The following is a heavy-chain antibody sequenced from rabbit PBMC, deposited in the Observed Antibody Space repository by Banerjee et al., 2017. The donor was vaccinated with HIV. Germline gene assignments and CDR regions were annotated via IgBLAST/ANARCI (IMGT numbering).Heavy chain of an antibody. CDR3: ARDGYSSGWTFNL. V-gene: IGHV1S47*01. Sequence: QEQLVESGGGLVQPGGSLTLSCKASGIDFSTYGITWVRQAPGKGLEWIAYIYPDYGSTDYATWVNGRFTISSDNAQNTVDLQMSSLTAADTATYFCARDGYSSGWTFNLWGPGTLVTVS. D-gene: IGHD4-1*01. CDR1: GIDFSTYG. CDR2: IYPDYGST. J-gene: IGHJ4*01.